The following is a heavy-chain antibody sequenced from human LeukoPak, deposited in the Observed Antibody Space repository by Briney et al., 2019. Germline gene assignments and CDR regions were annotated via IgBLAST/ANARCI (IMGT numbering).Heavy chain of an antibody. CDR1: GINFSSYW. J-gene: IGHJ6*03. D-gene: IGHD5-18*01. CDR2: IKSDGSST. V-gene: IGHV3-74*01. Sequence: PGGSLRLSCAASGINFSSYWMHWVRQAPGKGLVWVPRIKSDGSSTIYADSVKGRFTISRDNAKNTLYLQMNSLRVEDTAVYFCARGGYNYGAYYYYSMDVWGRGTTVTVSS. CDR3: ARGGYNYGAYYYYSMDV.